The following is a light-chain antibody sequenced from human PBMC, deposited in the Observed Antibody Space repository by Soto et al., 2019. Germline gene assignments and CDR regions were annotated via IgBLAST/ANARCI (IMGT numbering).Light chain of an antibody. V-gene: IGLV2-14*01. CDR2: EVR. CDR3: SAYTARRTLV. J-gene: IGLJ3*02. CDR1: MRDVGAYNL. Sequence: QSVQSHPASVSWSAGQSITISCSGTMRDVGAYNLVSWYQQHPGTAPKLIIYEVRNRPSGISSRFSGSRSGNTASLTISGLQPEDEGDYYCSAYTARRTLVFGGGTKVTVL.